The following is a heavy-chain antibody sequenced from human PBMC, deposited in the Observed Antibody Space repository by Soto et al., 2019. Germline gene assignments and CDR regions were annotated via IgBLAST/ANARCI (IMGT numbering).Heavy chain of an antibody. J-gene: IGHJ3*02. V-gene: IGHV3-23*01. CDR2: ISGTAGKT. CDR3: AGRTVASSWTSDI. CDR1: GFIFTRYA. D-gene: IGHD6-19*01. Sequence: GGSLRLSCAASGFIFTRYAMAWVRQVPGKGLEWLAGISGTAGKTYYLDSVKGRFTISRDTSRNTVFLQMNSLRADDTAIYFCAGRTVASSWTSDIWGQGPMVTVSS.